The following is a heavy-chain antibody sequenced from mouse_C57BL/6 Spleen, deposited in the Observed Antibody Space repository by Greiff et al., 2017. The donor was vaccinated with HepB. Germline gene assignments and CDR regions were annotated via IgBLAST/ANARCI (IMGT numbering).Heavy chain of an antibody. Sequence: VQLQQSGPELVKPGASVKISCKASGYAFSSSWMNWVKQRPGKGLEWIGRIYPGDGDTNYNGKFKGKATLTADKSSSTAYMQLSSLTSEDSAVYFCVRSGWYFEVWGAQTTVSVSS. CDR3: VRSGWYFEV. J-gene: IGHJ1*01. V-gene: IGHV1-82*01. CDR2: IYPGDGDT. D-gene: IGHD3-1*01. CDR1: GYAFSSSW.